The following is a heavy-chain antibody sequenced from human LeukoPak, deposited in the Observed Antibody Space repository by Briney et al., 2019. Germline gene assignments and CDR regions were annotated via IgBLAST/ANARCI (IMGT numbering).Heavy chain of an antibody. CDR1: GDSISTSNSY. D-gene: IGHD1-26*01. J-gene: IGHJ4*02. Sequence: SETLSLTCTVSGDSISTSNSYWGWIRQPPGKGLEWIGSIYYSGNTYYNASLKSRVTISVDKSKNQFSLKLSSVTAADTAVYYCARARGRVNSGPPGYWGQGTLVTVSS. CDR2: IYYSGNT. CDR3: ARARGRVNSGPPGY. V-gene: IGHV4-39*07.